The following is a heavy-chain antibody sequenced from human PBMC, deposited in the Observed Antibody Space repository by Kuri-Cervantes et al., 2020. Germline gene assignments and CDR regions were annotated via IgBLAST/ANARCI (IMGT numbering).Heavy chain of an antibody. D-gene: IGHD1-26*01. J-gene: IGHJ4*02. CDR3: ARQGGSQYYFDY. V-gene: IGHV4-39*01. CDR1: GGSISSYY. Sequence: SETLSLTCTVSGGSISSYYWSWIRQPPGKGLEWIGSIYYSGSTYYNPSLKSRVSISVDTSKNQFSLKLSSVTAADTAVYYCARQGGSQYYFDYWGQGTLVTVSS. CDR2: IYYSGST.